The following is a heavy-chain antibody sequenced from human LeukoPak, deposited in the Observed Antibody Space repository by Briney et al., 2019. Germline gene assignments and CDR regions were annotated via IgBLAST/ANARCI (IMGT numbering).Heavy chain of an antibody. Sequence: ASVKVSCKASGYTFTSYGISWVRQAPGQGLEWMGWISAYNGNTNYAQKLQGRVTMTTDTSTSTAYMELSSLRSEDTAVYYCARFKASPGSWFDPWGQGTLVTVSS. V-gene: IGHV1-18*01. CDR3: ARFKASPGSWFDP. CDR1: GYTFTSYG. CDR2: ISAYNGNT. J-gene: IGHJ5*02. D-gene: IGHD1-26*01.